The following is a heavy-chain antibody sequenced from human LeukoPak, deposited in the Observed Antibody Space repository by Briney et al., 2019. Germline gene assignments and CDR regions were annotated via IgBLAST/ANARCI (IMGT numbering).Heavy chain of an antibody. Sequence: GGYAGLVCSASGFTFSVFFMNWTRQAPGKGLECVSYIGTSISYTNYADSVKGRFTISRDNAKNSVSLEMNSLRAEDTAVYYCARGGISGGRYYFDLWG. V-gene: IGHV3-11*05. J-gene: IGHJ3*01. CDR3: ARGGISGGRYYFDL. CDR1: GFTFSVFF. D-gene: IGHD3-10*01. CDR2: IGTSISYT.